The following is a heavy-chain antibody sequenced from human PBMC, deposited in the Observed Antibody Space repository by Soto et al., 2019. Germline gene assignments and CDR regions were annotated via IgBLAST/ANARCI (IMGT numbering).Heavy chain of an antibody. CDR2: INHSGST. CDR1: GGSFSGYY. V-gene: IGHV4-34*01. J-gene: IGHJ5*02. CDR3: ARDVKNSGSSPTKSGFDP. D-gene: IGHD6-6*01. Sequence: SETLSLTCAVYGGSFSGYYWSWIRQPPGKGLEWIGEINHSGSTNYNPSLKSRVTISVDTSKNQFSLKLGSVTAADTAVYYCARDVKNSGSSPTKSGFDPWGQGTLVTVSS.